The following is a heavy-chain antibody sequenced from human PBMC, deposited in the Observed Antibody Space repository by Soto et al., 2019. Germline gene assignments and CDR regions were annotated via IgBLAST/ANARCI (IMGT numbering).Heavy chain of an antibody. CDR2: IKSKTDGGTT. Sequence: GGSLSLSCAASGFTFSNAWMSWVRQAPGKGLEWVGRIKSKTDGGTTDYAAPVKGRFTISRDDSKNTLYLQMNSLQTEDTAVYYCTTAVQNLLVGAPPDAFDIWGQGTMVTVSS. J-gene: IGHJ3*02. CDR3: TTAVQNLLVGAPPDAFDI. CDR1: GFTFSNAW. V-gene: IGHV3-15*01. D-gene: IGHD1-26*01.